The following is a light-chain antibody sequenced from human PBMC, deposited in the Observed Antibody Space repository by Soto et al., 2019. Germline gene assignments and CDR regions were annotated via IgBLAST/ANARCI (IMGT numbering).Light chain of an antibody. V-gene: IGKV3-20*01. CDR3: QQYCSSVLT. CDR2: GAS. J-gene: IGKJ4*01. CDR1: QSVNSN. Sequence: EIVMTQPPATLSVSPGARATLSCRASQSVNSNLAWYQQKPGQAPRFLIYGASTRATGIPDRFSGSGSGTDFTLTISRLEPEDFAVYYCQQYCSSVLTFGGGTKVDIK.